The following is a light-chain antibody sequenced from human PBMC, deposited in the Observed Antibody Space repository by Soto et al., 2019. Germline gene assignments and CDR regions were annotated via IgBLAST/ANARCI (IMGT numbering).Light chain of an antibody. CDR1: IHYDF. CDR3: GSYTSSSNYV. CDR2: EVS. Sequence: QSALTQPASVSGSPGHSITISCTGYIHYDFVSWYQQHPGTAPKLVIYEVSNRPSGTSDRFSGSKSGHTASLTISGLQTEDEAVYYCGSYTSSSNYVFGTGTKLTVL. J-gene: IGLJ1*01. V-gene: IGLV2-14*01.